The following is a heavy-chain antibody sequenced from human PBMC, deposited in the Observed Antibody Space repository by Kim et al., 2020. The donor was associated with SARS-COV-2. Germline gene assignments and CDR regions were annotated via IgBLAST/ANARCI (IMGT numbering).Heavy chain of an antibody. J-gene: IGHJ3*02. Sequence: ASVKVSCKASGYTFNSYAIHWVRQAPGQRLEWMGWINAGNGNTKYSQKFQGRVRVTITRDTSANSAYMELSSLRSEDTAVYYCARGASGLALVAFVIWGQ. CDR2: INAGNGNT. CDR3: ARGASGLALVAFVI. D-gene: IGHD6-19*01. V-gene: IGHV1-3*01. CDR1: GYTFNSYA.